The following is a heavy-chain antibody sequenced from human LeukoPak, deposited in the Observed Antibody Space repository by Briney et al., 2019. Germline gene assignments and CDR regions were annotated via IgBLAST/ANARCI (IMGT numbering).Heavy chain of an antibody. J-gene: IGHJ4*02. V-gene: IGHV3-23*01. Sequence: GGSLRLSCAASGFTFSSYAMSWVRQAPGKGLEWVSAISGSGGSTYYADSVKGRFTISRDNSKNTLYLQMNSLRAEDTAVYYCAKIPFVVVVAANYYFDYWGQGTLVTVSS. CDR2: ISGSGGST. CDR1: GFTFSSYA. D-gene: IGHD2-15*01. CDR3: AKIPFVVVVAANYYFDY.